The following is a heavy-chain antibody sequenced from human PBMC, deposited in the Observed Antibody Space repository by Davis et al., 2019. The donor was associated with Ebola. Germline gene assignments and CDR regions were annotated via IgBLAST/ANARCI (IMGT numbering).Heavy chain of an antibody. CDR2: ISAYNGNT. Sequence: AASVKVSCKASGYTFTSYDINWVRQATGQGLEWMGWISAYNGNTNYAQKLQGRVTMTTDTSTSTAYMELRSLRSDDTAVYYCASGSYGYFDGMDVWGQGTTVTVSS. J-gene: IGHJ6*02. V-gene: IGHV1-18*01. D-gene: IGHD5-18*01. CDR3: ASGSYGYFDGMDV. CDR1: GYTFTSYD.